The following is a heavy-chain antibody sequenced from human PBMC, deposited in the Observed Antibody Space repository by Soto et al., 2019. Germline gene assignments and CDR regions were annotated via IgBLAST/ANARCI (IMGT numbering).Heavy chain of an antibody. Sequence: GGSLRLFCVASGLTFSHNYMAWVRQAPEMGLEWVSILYTEGTTYYADSVKGRFTISRDSAKNTLFLQMDSLRAEETAVYYCVRPRPSGENYGMDVWGQGTTVTV. CDR1: GLTFSHNY. CDR2: LYTEGTT. V-gene: IGHV3-53*01. J-gene: IGHJ6*02. D-gene: IGHD3-16*01. CDR3: VRPRPSGENYGMDV.